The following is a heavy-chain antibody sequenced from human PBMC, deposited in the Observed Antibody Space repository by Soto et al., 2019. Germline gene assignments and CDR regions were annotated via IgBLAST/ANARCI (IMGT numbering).Heavy chain of an antibody. D-gene: IGHD3-10*01. CDR2: ISYDGSNK. J-gene: IGHJ6*02. V-gene: IGHV3-30*03. Sequence: GGSLRLSCAASGFTFSSYGMHWVRQAPGKGLEWVAVISYDGSNKYYADSVKGRFTISRDNSKNTLYLQMNSLRAEDTAVYYCATANGSGSYPGTPPKYYYGMDVWGQGTTVTVSS. CDR1: GFTFSSYG. CDR3: ATANGSGSYPGTPPKYYYGMDV.